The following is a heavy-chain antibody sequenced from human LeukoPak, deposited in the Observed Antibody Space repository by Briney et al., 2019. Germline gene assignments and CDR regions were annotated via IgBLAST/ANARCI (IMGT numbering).Heavy chain of an antibody. J-gene: IGHJ4*02. CDR1: GFTFSSYA. Sequence: PGGSLRLSCAASGFTFSSYAMSWVRQAPGKGLEWVSGISGSGYSTYYADSVKGRFTISRDNSKNTLYLQMNSLRAEDTAVYYCAKATSDYSYFDYWGQGTLVTVSS. V-gene: IGHV3-23*01. D-gene: IGHD4-11*01. CDR2: ISGSGYST. CDR3: AKATSDYSYFDY.